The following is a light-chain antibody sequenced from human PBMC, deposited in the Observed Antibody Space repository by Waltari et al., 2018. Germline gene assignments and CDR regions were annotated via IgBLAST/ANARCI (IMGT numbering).Light chain of an antibody. Sequence: DIQMTESPSAVSAFVGDRVIITCRSSQVITSRLAWYQQKPGRAPKLLIYDASSLQSGVPSRFSGSGSETDFTLTINNLQPEDIATYFCQQANTFPVTFGPGTKVDIK. CDR1: QVITSR. J-gene: IGKJ3*01. V-gene: IGKV1-12*01. CDR3: QQANTFPVT. CDR2: DAS.